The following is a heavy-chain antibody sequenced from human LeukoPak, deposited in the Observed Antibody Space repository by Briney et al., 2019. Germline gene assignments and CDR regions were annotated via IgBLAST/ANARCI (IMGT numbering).Heavy chain of an antibody. CDR2: MNPNSGNT. V-gene: IGHV1-8*01. CDR3: ARERLLWFGELLYIPYYYYGMDV. CDR1: EYTFTSYD. D-gene: IGHD3-10*01. J-gene: IGHJ6*02. Sequence: ASVKVSCKASEYTFTSYDINWVRQATGQGLEWMGWMNPNSGNTGYAQKFQGRVTMTRNTSISTAYMELSSLRSEDTAVYYCARERLLWFGELLYIPYYYYGMDVWGQGTTVTVSS.